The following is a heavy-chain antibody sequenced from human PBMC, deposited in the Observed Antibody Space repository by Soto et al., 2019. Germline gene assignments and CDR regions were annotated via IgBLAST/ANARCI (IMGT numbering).Heavy chain of an antibody. D-gene: IGHD2-15*01. V-gene: IGHV4-4*02. Sequence: QVQLQESGPGLVKPSGTLSLTCAVSGASISSTNWWSWVRQAPGEGMEWIGEIFHSGTTTYNPSLKSNVITSMDTSTNKLSLRLDSVTAADTAVYFCVRHIAVPTTRGFDYWGQGSLVTVS. CDR3: VRHIAVPTTRGFDY. J-gene: IGHJ4*02. CDR2: IFHSGTT. CDR1: GASISSTNW.